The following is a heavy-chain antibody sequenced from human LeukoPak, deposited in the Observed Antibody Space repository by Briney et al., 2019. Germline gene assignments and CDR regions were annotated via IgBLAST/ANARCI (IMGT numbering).Heavy chain of an antibody. CDR3: AREGYCSGGSCYSGLSDY. CDR2: NNPSGGST. Sequence: ASVKVSCKASGGTFTSYYMHWVRQAPGQGLEWMGINNPSGGSTSYAQKFQGRVTMTRDMSTSTVYMELSSLRSEDTAVYYCAREGYCSGGSCYSGLSDYWGQGTLVTVSS. CDR1: GGTFTSYY. J-gene: IGHJ4*02. D-gene: IGHD2-15*01. V-gene: IGHV1-46*01.